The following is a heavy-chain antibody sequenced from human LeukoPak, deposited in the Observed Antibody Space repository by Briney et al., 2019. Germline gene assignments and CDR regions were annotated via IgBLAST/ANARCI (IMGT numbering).Heavy chain of an antibody. Sequence: GGSLRLSCAASTFTFSSYWMYWVRQAPRKGLVWVSRINTDGSSTSYADSVKGRFTISRDNAKNTLYLQMNSLRAEDTAVYYCARDLGYSSGPNYWGQGTRVTVSS. D-gene: IGHD6-19*01. CDR3: ARDLGYSSGPNY. CDR2: INTDGSST. V-gene: IGHV3-74*01. J-gene: IGHJ4*02. CDR1: TFTFSSYW.